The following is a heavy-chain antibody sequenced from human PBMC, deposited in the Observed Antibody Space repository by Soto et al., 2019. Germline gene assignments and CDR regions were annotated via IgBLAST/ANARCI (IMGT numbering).Heavy chain of an antibody. CDR3: AHSPWGAAPDY. V-gene: IGHV2-5*01. CDR2: IYWIDDK. D-gene: IGHD3-16*01. J-gene: IGHJ4*02. Sequence: QITLKESGPTLVKPTQTLTLTCTVSGFPLSARGVGVGWIRQPPGKALEWLAIIYWIDDKRYSPSLKSRLTIIKDTSKNQVVLTMTNMDPVDTAKYYCAHSPWGAAPDYWGQGTLVTVSS. CDR1: GFPLSARGVG.